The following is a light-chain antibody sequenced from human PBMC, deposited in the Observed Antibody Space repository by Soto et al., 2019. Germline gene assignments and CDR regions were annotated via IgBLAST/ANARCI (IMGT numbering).Light chain of an antibody. CDR2: KAS. CDR1: ESISNW. J-gene: IGKJ1*01. V-gene: IGKV1-5*03. Sequence: DIQMTQSPSTLSGSVGDRVIITCRASESISNWLAWYQQKPGKAPNLLIYKASSLKSGVPLRFRGSGSGTEFTLTINSLQPDDFATYCCQQYDTYWTFGQGTKVDIK. CDR3: QQYDTYWT.